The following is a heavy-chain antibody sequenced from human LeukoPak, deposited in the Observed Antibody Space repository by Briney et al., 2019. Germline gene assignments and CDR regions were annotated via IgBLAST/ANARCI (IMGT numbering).Heavy chain of an antibody. CDR2: IRYDGSNK. V-gene: IGHV3-30*02. CDR3: AKDRTVTNYYYYYMDV. Sequence: GGSLRLSCAASGFTFSSYGMRWVRQAPGKGREWVAFIRYDGSNKYYADSVKGRFTISRDNSKNTLYLQMNSLRAEDTAVYYCAKDRTVTNYYYYYMDVWGKGTTVTVSS. J-gene: IGHJ6*03. D-gene: IGHD4-11*01. CDR1: GFTFSSYG.